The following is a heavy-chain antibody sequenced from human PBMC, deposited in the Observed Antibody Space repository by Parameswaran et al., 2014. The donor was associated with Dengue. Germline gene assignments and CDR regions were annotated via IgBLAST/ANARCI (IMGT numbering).Heavy chain of an antibody. CDR3: AKVNYYYYYMDV. Sequence: WIRQPPGKGLEWVSLISGDGGSTYYADSVKGRFTISRDNSKNSLYLQMNSLRTEDTALYYCAKVNYYYYYMDVWGKGTTVTVSS. J-gene: IGHJ6*03. V-gene: IGHV3-43*02. CDR2: ISGDGGST.